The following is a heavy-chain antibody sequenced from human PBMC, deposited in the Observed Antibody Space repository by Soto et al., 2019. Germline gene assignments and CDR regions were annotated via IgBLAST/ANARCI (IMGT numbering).Heavy chain of an antibody. D-gene: IGHD3-10*01. CDR1: VFTCSDFA. Sequence: WWSLRLSCLASVFTCSDFAMTWFRHVPGRGLEWVASLDGAGGSTYYAESVRGRFSISRDNSQNTLFLQMKRLTVDDTAIYYCAAPRDEYGSGVSWFTYGMDIWGQGTTVTVSS. V-gene: IGHV3-23*01. CDR2: LDGAGGST. CDR3: AAPRDEYGSGVSWFTYGMDI. J-gene: IGHJ6*02.